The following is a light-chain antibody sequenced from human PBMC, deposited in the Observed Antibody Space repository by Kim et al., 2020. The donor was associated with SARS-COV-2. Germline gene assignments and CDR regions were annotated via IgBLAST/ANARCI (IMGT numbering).Light chain of an antibody. CDR2: AAS. CDR3: QQSYSTPPT. CDR1: QTIRSY. J-gene: IGKJ1*01. Sequence: GSVGDRVTITGRARQTIRSYLNWYQQKPGKAPKLWIYAASSLLGGVPSRFSGSGSGTDFTLTISSLQPEDFATYHCQQSYSTPPTFGQGTKVDIK. V-gene: IGKV1-39*01.